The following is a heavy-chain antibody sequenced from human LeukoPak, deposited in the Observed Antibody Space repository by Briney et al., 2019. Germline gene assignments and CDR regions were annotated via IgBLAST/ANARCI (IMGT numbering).Heavy chain of an antibody. J-gene: IGHJ4*02. Sequence: GGSLRLSCAASGFTFSSYAISWVRQAPGQGLEWMGRIIPILGIANYAQKFQGRVTITADKSTSTAYMELSSLRSEDTAVYYCARGMKAYCGGDCYSGFDYWGQGTLVTVSS. D-gene: IGHD2-21*02. V-gene: IGHV1-69*04. CDR1: GFTFSSYA. CDR3: ARGMKAYCGGDCYSGFDY. CDR2: IIPILGIA.